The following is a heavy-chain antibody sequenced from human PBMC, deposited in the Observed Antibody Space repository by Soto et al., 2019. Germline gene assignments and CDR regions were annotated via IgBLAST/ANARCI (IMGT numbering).Heavy chain of an antibody. Sequence: PGGSLRLSYTTSGFQFSKYHMGWVRQAPGKGLEWVASISAGETFIYYGESVQGRFTISRDNAKDSVYLQMNSLTADDTGIYYCTRDFDLENWFDPWGQGTLVTVSS. D-gene: IGHD3-9*01. J-gene: IGHJ5*02. CDR3: TRDFDLENWFDP. V-gene: IGHV3-21*01. CDR2: ISAGETFI. CDR1: GFQFSKYH.